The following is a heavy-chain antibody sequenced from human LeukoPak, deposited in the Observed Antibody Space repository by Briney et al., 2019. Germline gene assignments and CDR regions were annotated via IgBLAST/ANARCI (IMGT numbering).Heavy chain of an antibody. D-gene: IGHD3-22*01. CDR3: ARENDSSGYYPF. Sequence: SETLSLTCTVSGGSISSYYWSWIRQPAGKGLEWIGYIYYSGSTYYNPSLKSRVTISVDTSKNQFSLKLSSVTAADTAVYYCARENDSSGYYPFWGQGTLVTVSS. V-gene: IGHV4-59*06. CDR1: GGSISSYY. J-gene: IGHJ4*02. CDR2: IYYSGST.